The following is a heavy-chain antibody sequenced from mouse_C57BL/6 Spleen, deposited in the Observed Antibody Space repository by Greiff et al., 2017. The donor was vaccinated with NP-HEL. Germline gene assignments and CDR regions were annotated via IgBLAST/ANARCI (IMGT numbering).Heavy chain of an antibody. V-gene: IGHV5-4*01. Sequence: EMKLVESGGGLVKPGGSLKLSCAASGFTFSSYAMSWVRQTPEKRLEWVATISDGGSYTYYPDNVKGRFTISRDNAKNNLYLQMSHLKSEDTAMYYCAREQLGRYFDVWGTGTTVTVSS. CDR1: GFTFSSYA. CDR3: AREQLGRYFDV. D-gene: IGHD4-1*02. CDR2: ISDGGSYT. J-gene: IGHJ1*03.